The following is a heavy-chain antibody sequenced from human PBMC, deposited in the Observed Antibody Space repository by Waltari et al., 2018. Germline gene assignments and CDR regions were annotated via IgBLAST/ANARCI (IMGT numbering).Heavy chain of an antibody. J-gene: IGHJ4*02. CDR3: ARHYYDISGYRYPFDF. Sequence: EVQLLESGGGLVQPGGSLRLSCAASGFAFTSYVMSWVRQAPGKGLGWVSGISGGSGDIFYADSVKGRFTISRDNSKNTLYLQMNGLRAEDTAVYYCARHYYDISGYRYPFDFWGQGTLVTVSS. D-gene: IGHD3-22*01. CDR1: GFAFTSYV. V-gene: IGHV3-23*01. CDR2: ISGGSGDI.